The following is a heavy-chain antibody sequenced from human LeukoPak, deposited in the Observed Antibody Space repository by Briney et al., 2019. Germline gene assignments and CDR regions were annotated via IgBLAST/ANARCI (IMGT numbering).Heavy chain of an antibody. V-gene: IGHV5-51*01. CDR3: ARLSGSHSHYYGMDV. D-gene: IGHD1-26*01. J-gene: IGHJ6*02. CDR1: GYSFTSYW. Sequence: GESRKISCKGSGYSFTSYWIGWVRQMPGKGLEWMGIIYPGDSDTRYSPSFQGQVTISADKSISTAYLQWSSLKASDTAMYYCARLSGSHSHYYGMDVWGQGTTVTVSS. CDR2: IYPGDSDT.